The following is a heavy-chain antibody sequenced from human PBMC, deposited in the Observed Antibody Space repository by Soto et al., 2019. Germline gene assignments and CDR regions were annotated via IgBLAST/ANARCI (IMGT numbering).Heavy chain of an antibody. CDR1: GYTFSNFG. V-gene: IGHV1-18*01. CDR3: ARDRLGVSGTGGGFDS. J-gene: IGHJ4*02. CDR2: ISPYNGNT. D-gene: IGHD2-8*01. Sequence: QVQLVQSGGEVKKPGASVKVSCKASGYTFSNFGLSWVRQAPGQGLELMGWISPYNGNTNYAQKLQGRLTMTTDTSTSTAYMELRSLRSEDTAVYYCARDRLGVSGTGGGFDSWGQGTLVTVSS.